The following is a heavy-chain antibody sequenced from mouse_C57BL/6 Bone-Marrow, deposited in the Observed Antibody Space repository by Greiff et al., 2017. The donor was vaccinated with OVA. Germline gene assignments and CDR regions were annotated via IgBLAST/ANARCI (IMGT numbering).Heavy chain of an antibody. CDR2: IDPSDSYT. Sequence: QVQLQQPGAELVMPGASVKLSCKASGCTFTSYWMHWVKQRPGQGLEWIGEIDPSDSYTNYNQKFKGKSTLTVDKSSSTAYMQLSSLTSEDSAVYYCARMGLLRFYYFDYWGQGTTLTVSS. CDR1: GCTFTSYW. J-gene: IGHJ2*01. D-gene: IGHD1-1*01. CDR3: ARMGLLRFYYFDY. V-gene: IGHV1-69*01.